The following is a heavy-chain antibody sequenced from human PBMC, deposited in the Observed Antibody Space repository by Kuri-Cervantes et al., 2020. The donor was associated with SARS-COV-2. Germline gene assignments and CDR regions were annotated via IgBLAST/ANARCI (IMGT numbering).Heavy chain of an antibody. CDR1: GYTFTSYY. V-gene: IGHV1-2*02. Sequence: ASVKVSCKASGYTFTSYYMHWVRQAPGQGLEWMGWINPNSGGTNYAQKFQGRVTMTRDTSVSTAYMELSRLRSDDTAVYYCARAFRGKAPPHRYYYYYMDVWGKGTTVTVSS. CDR2: INPNSGGT. CDR3: ARAFRGKAPPHRYYYYYMDV. J-gene: IGHJ6*03.